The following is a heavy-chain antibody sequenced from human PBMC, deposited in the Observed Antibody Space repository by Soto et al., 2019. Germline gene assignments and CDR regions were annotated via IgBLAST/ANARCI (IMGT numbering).Heavy chain of an antibody. Sequence: QVQLVQSGAEVRKPGASVKVSCKASGYTFSTSGMSWLRQAPGQGLEWMGWISTYNGDTNDAPKFQDRVTMTSDTSTRTVYRALRSLRSDDTAVYYCARAGAAPYYYYGMDVWGQGTRVTVSS. V-gene: IGHV1-18*01. D-gene: IGHD2-15*01. CDR2: ISTYNGDT. CDR1: GYTFSTSG. J-gene: IGHJ6*02. CDR3: ARAGAAPYYYYGMDV.